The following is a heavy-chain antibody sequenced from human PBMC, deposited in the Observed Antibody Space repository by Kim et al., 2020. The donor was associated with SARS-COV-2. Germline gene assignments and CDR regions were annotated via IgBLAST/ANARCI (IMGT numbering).Heavy chain of an antibody. J-gene: IGHJ6*02. V-gene: IGHV4-59*01. CDR1: GGSISSYY. D-gene: IGHD3-10*01. CDR2: IYYSGST. CDR3: ASAPRNYGSGSCPQYNDSGRHV. Sequence: SETLSLTCTVSGGSISSYYWSWIRQPPGKGLVWIGYIYYSGSTNYNPSLKSRVTISVDTSKNQFSLKLSSVTAEDTAVYYCASAPRNYGSGSCPQYNDSGRHVWGRGNTVPVP.